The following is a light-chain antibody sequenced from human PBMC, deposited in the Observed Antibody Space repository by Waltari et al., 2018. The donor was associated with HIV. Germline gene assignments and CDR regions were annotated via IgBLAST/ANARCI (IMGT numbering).Light chain of an antibody. CDR1: QDIRNY. V-gene: IGKV1-9*01. Sequence: DIELTQSPCCLSASVGDRDTITRRSSQDIRNYLAWYQQKLGKAPKLLIYAASSLQNGVPSRFSGSGSGTQFTLTINSLQPEDVATYHCQQLYEYPWTFGQGTQVEIK. J-gene: IGKJ1*01. CDR2: AAS. CDR3: QQLYEYPWT.